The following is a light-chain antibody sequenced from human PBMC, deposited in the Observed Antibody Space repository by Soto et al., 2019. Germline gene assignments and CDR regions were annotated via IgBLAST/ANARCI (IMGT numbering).Light chain of an antibody. Sequence: EIVMTQSPATLSVSPGERATLSCRASQSVSSNLAWYQQKPGQAPRLLIYGASTRATGIPARFSGSGSATDFTLTISSLPSEDFAVYYCQQYNNWPPGTFGQGTKVEIK. CDR2: GAS. V-gene: IGKV3-15*01. CDR1: QSVSSN. CDR3: QQYNNWPPGT. J-gene: IGKJ1*01.